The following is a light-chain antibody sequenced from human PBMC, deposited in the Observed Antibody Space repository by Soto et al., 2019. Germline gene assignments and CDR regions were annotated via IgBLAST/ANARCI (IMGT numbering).Light chain of an antibody. J-gene: IGKJ2*01. CDR3: MQALQTPT. CDR1: QSLLHSNGYNY. V-gene: IGKV2-28*01. Sequence: DIVMTQSPLSLPVTPGEPASISCRSSQSLLHSNGYNYLDWYLQKPGQSPQLLIYLGSNRASGVPDRFSGSVSGTDFTLKISRVEAEDVGVSYCMQALQTPTFGQGTKLEIK. CDR2: LGS.